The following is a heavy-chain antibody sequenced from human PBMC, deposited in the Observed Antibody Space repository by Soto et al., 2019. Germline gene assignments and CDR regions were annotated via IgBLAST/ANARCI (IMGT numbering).Heavy chain of an antibody. Sequence: ITLKESGPTLVKPTKTLTLTCTFSGFSLNTGGVGVGWVRQPRGKAMEWLALIYWDDDERYRPSLRSRLNITKDTINNQVVLTMTNMDPEDTATYYCVRNWRYYGGDYYYGMDAWDQGTTVTVSS. D-gene: IGHD3-10*01. CDR1: GFSLNTGGVG. CDR3: VRNWRYYGGDYYYGMDA. CDR2: IYWDDDE. J-gene: IGHJ6*02. V-gene: IGHV2-5*02.